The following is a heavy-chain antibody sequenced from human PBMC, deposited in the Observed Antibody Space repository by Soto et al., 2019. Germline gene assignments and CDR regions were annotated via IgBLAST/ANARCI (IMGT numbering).Heavy chain of an antibody. CDR1: GFTFSDYW. CDR3: ARRIATAGCYDY. D-gene: IGHD6-13*01. J-gene: IGHJ4*02. Sequence: EVPLVESGGGLVQPGGSLRLSCAASGFTFSDYWMHWVRRVPGKGPVCVARINGDGTTTHYADSAEGRFTISRDNAKKTLFLQMTSLRADDTAVYYCARRIATAGCYDYWGQGTLVTVSS. V-gene: IGHV3-74*01. CDR2: INGDGTTT.